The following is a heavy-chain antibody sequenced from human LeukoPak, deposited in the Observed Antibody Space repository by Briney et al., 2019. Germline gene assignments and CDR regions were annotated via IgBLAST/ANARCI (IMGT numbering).Heavy chain of an antibody. V-gene: IGHV4-34*01. J-gene: IGHJ4*02. CDR2: INHSGST. D-gene: IGHD4-17*01. CDR3: ARQFGYDYGDFKQFDF. CDR1: GGSFSGYY. Sequence: SETLSLTCAVYGGSFSGYYWSWIRQPPGKGLEWIGEINHSGSTNYYPSLKTRVTISVDTSKNQFSLNLSSVTATDTAIYYCARQFGYDYGDFKQFDFWGQGTLVTGSS.